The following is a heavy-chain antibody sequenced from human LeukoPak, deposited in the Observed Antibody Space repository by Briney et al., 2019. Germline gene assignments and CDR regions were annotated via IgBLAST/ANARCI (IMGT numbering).Heavy chain of an antibody. V-gene: IGHV3-66*01. D-gene: IGHD6-13*01. Sequence: GGSLRLSCAASRVVVSDNYMRWVRQAPGKGLEWVSLIYSVGSTYYADSVKGRFTISRDSSKNTVFLQMNSLRVEDTAVYYCARDPPAVAANTYGWGQGTQVTVSS. CDR2: IYSVGST. J-gene: IGHJ4*02. CDR3: ARDPPAVAANTYG. CDR1: RVVVSDNY.